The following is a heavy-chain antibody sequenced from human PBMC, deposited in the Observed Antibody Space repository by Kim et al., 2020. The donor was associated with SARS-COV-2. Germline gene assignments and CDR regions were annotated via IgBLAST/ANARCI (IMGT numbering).Heavy chain of an antibody. V-gene: IGHV3-30*18. D-gene: IGHD2-2*01. CDR3: AKIPDGICSSTSCYADYYYYGMDV. J-gene: IGHJ6*02. CDR1: GFTFSSYG. Sequence: GGSLRLSCAASGFTFSSYGMHWVRQAPGKGLEWVAVISYDGSNKYYADSVKGRFTISRDNSKNTLYLQMNSLRAEDTAVYYCAKIPDGICSSTSCYADYYYYGMDVWGQGTTVTVSS. CDR2: ISYDGSNK.